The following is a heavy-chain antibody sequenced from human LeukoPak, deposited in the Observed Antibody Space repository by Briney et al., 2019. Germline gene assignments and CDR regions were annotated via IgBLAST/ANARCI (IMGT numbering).Heavy chain of an antibody. CDR3: ARDQIQLWAEEDDAFDI. CDR2: ISSRSTTI. D-gene: IGHD5-18*01. Sequence: PGGSLRLSCAASGFTFSHYRMSRVRLAPGKGLEWLSYISSRSTTIYYADSVKGRFTISRDDAKNSLYLQMNSLRVEDTAIYYCARDQIQLWAEEDDAFDIWGQGTVVTVSS. V-gene: IGHV3-48*03. J-gene: IGHJ3*02. CDR1: GFTFSHYR.